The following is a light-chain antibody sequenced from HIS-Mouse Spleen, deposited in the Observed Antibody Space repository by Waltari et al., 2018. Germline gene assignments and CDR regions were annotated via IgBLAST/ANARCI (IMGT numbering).Light chain of an antibody. CDR1: PSISSY. CDR2: AGS. J-gene: IGKJ1*01. V-gene: IGKV1-39*01. Sequence: TQMTLTPSSLSASVGDRAAITCRARPSISSYLNWYHQRQGTAPKLQIYAGSSLQSGVPSRFSSSGSGNDFTFTISRLQPRDFATYCCRQSYSTLCTVGQGTKVA. CDR3: RQSYSTLCT.